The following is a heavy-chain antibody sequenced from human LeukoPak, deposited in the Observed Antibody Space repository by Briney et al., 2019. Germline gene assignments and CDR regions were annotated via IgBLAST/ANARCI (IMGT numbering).Heavy chain of an antibody. D-gene: IGHD6-13*01. Sequence: PGGSLRLSCAASGFTFSSYAMSWVRQAPGKGLEWVSVVSSSGGSTYYADSVKGRFTISRDNALNSLYLQMNSLRAEDTAIYYCARSIPYGTTWYGRSDYWGQGTLVTVSS. CDR1: GFTFSSYA. CDR2: VSSSGGST. J-gene: IGHJ4*02. V-gene: IGHV3-23*01. CDR3: ARSIPYGTTWYGRSDY.